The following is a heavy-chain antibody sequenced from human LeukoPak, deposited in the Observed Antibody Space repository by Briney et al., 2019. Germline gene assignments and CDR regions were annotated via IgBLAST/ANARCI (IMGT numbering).Heavy chain of an antibody. CDR1: GDSISSYY. Sequence: PSETLSLTCTVSGDSISSYYWSWIRQPPGKGLEWIGYIYYSGSTNYNPSLKSRVTISVDTSKNQFSLKLSSVTAADTAVYYCASQMYSSGWYPFDYWGQGTLVIVSS. J-gene: IGHJ4*02. D-gene: IGHD6-19*01. CDR2: IYYSGST. V-gene: IGHV4-59*01. CDR3: ASQMYSSGWYPFDY.